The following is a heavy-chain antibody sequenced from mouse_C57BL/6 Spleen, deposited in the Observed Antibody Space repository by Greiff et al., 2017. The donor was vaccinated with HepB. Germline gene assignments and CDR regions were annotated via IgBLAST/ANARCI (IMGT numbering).Heavy chain of an antibody. V-gene: IGHV5-4*01. D-gene: IGHD4-1*01. J-gene: IGHJ3*01. CDR2: ISDGGSYT. CDR3: ARDKLGSFAY. Sequence: EVQGVESGGGLVKPGGSLKLSCAASGFTFSSYAMSWVRQTPEKRLEWVATISDGGSYTYYPDNVKGRFTISRDNAKNNLYLQMSHLKSEDTAMYYCARDKLGSFAYWGQGTLVTVSA. CDR1: GFTFSSYA.